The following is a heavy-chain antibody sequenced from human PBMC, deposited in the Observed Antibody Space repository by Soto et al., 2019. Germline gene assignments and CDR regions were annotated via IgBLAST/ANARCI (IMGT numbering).Heavy chain of an antibody. Sequence: QVQLVESGGGVVQPGRSLRLSCAASGFTFSSYGMHWVRQAPGKGLEWVAVISYDGSNKYYADSVKGRFTISRDNSKNTLYLQMNSLRAEDTAVYYCAKVDYSGSCFDYWGQGTLVTVSS. CDR2: ISYDGSNK. CDR1: GFTFSSYG. CDR3: AKVDYSGSCFDY. D-gene: IGHD1-26*01. J-gene: IGHJ4*02. V-gene: IGHV3-30*18.